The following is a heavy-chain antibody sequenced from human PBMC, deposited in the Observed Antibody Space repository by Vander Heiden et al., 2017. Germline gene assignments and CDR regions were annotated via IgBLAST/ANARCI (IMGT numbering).Heavy chain of an antibody. V-gene: IGHV3-20*04. J-gene: IGHJ6*02. CDR1: GFTFAAFG. Sequence: EVQLVQSGGGVVRPGGALRLSCTVPGFTFAAFGMSWVRQAPGKGLEWVSHINWNGDSTGYADSVKGRFTISRDNAKNSLYLQMNSLRAEDTALYYCAREDSSGGMDVWGQGTTVTASS. CDR3: AREDSSGGMDV. D-gene: IGHD3-22*01. CDR2: INWNGDST.